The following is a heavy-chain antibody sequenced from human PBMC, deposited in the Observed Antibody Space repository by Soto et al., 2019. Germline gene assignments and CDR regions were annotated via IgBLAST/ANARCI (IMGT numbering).Heavy chain of an antibody. J-gene: IGHJ6*03. V-gene: IGHV3-7*01. D-gene: IGHD5-12*01. CDR3: AIDKDWKWPKPIKTADYMDV. CDR1: GFTFSSYC. Sequence: PGGSLRLSCAAVGFTFSSYCISWVRQATGKGLEWVANIKQDGSEKYYVDSVKGRFTISRDNAKNSLYLQMNSLRAEDTAVYYCAIDKDWKWPKPIKTADYMDVWGKGTTVTVSS. CDR2: IKQDGSEK.